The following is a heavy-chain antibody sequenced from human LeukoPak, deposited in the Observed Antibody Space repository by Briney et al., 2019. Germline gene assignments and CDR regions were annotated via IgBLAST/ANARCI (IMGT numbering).Heavy chain of an antibody. D-gene: IGHD3-3*01. CDR1: GFTFSNAW. CDR3: TTERIGTYYDFWSGYYTGYFDY. V-gene: IGHV3-15*01. Sequence: GGSLRVSCAASGFTFSNAWMSWVRQAPGKGLECVGRIKSKTDGGTTDYAAPVKGRFTISRDDSKNTLYLQMNSLKTEDTAVYYCTTERIGTYYDFWSGYYTGYFDYWGQGTLVTVSS. CDR2: IKSKTDGGTT. J-gene: IGHJ4*02.